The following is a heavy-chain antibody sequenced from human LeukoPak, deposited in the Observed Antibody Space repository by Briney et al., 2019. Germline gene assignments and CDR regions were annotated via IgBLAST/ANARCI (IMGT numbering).Heavy chain of an antibody. CDR3: AREYSSSFGYYFDY. CDR1: GGSISSSSYY. V-gene: IGHV4-39*07. CDR2: IYYSGST. J-gene: IGHJ4*02. Sequence: TSETLSLTCTVSGGSISSSSYYWGWIRQPPGKGLEWIGSIYYSGSTYYNPSLKSRVTISVDTSKNQFSLKLSSVTAADTAVYYCAREYSSSFGYYFDYWGQGTLVTVSS. D-gene: IGHD6-6*01.